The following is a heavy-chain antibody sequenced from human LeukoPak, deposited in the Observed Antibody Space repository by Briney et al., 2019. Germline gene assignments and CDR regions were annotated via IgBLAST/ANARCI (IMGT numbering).Heavy chain of an antibody. V-gene: IGHV1-3*01. CDR3: ARAFDYYDSSGFGY. CDR2: INAGTGNT. Sequence: ASVKVSCKTSGYTFTTYAMHWVRQAPGQRLEWMGWINAGTGNTKYSQNFQGRVTITRDTSASTAYTELSSLRSEDTAVYYCARAFDYYDSSGFGYWGQGTLVTVSS. D-gene: IGHD3-22*01. J-gene: IGHJ4*02. CDR1: GYTFTTYA.